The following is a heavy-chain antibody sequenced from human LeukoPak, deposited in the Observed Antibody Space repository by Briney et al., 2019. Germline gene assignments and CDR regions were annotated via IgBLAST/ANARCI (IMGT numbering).Heavy chain of an antibody. CDR2: IYHSGST. CDR1: GYSISSGYY. D-gene: IGHD2-15*01. Sequence: SETLSLTCTVSGYSISSGYYWGWIRQPPGKGLEWIGEIYHSGSTNYNPSLKSRVTISVDKSKNQFSLKLSSVTAADTAVYYCARDFRYCSGGSCYDGFDPWGQGTLVTVSS. V-gene: IGHV4-38-2*02. J-gene: IGHJ5*02. CDR3: ARDFRYCSGGSCYDGFDP.